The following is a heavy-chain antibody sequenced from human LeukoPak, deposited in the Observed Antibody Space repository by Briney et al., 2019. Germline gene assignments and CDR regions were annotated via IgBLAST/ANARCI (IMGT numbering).Heavy chain of an antibody. J-gene: IGHJ5*02. CDR1: GGSISSSSYY. Sequence: SETLSLTCTVSGGSISSSSYYWGWIRQPPGKGLEWIGSIYYSGSTYYNPSLKSRVTISVDTSKNQFSLKLSSVTAADTAVYYCATLPKICSSTSCFPRRYIMGWFDPWGQGTLVTVSS. CDR3: ATLPKICSSTSCFPRRYIMGWFDP. V-gene: IGHV4-39*01. CDR2: IYYSGST. D-gene: IGHD2-2*01.